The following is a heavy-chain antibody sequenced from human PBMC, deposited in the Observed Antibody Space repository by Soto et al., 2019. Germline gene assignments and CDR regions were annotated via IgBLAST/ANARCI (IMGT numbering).Heavy chain of an antibody. D-gene: IGHD3-10*01. Sequence: GGSLRLSCAASGVTFSSYGMHWVRQAPGKGLEWVAVIWYDGSNKYYADSVKGRFTISRDNSKNTLYLQMNSLRAEDTAVYYCATGDYGSGSYHYYYYGMDVWGQGTTVTVSS. CDR1: GVTFSSYG. CDR3: ATGDYGSGSYHYYYYGMDV. CDR2: IWYDGSNK. J-gene: IGHJ6*02. V-gene: IGHV3-33*01.